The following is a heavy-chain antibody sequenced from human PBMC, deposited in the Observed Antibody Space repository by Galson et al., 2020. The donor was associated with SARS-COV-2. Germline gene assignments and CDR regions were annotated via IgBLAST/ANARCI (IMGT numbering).Heavy chain of an antibody. J-gene: IGHJ4*02. CDR2: IYYSGST. CDR3: ARASRTIFGVVKPFDY. Sequence: ETSETLSLTCTVSGGSISSGGYYWSWIRQHPGKGLEWIGYIYYSGSTYYNPSLKSRVTISVDTSKNQFSLKLSSVTAADTAVYYCARASRTIFGVVKPFDYWGQGTLVTVSS. V-gene: IGHV4-31*03. CDR1: GGSISSGGYY. D-gene: IGHD3-3*01.